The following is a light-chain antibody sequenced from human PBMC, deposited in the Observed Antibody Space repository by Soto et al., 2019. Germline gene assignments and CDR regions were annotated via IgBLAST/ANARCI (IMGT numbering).Light chain of an antibody. Sequence: EIVLTQSPGTLSLSPGERATLSCRASQSVSSSYLAWYQQKPGQAPRLLIYGASSRATGIPDRFSGSGSGTDVTITISRLEPEDFAVYYCQQYGNSPPYTFGQGTKLEIK. CDR3: QQYGNSPPYT. CDR2: GAS. CDR1: QSVSSSY. V-gene: IGKV3-20*01. J-gene: IGKJ2*01.